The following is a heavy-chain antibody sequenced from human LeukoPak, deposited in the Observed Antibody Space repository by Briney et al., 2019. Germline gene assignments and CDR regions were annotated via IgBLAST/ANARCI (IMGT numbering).Heavy chain of an antibody. V-gene: IGHV3-23*01. Sequence: GGSLRLSCAASGFTFSSYAMSWVRQAPGKGLERVSAISGSGGSTYYADSVKGRFTISRDNSKNTLYLQMNSLRAEDTAVYYCAKDRGLYDFWSGYYMNWGQGTLVTVSS. D-gene: IGHD3-3*01. J-gene: IGHJ4*02. CDR1: GFTFSSYA. CDR2: ISGSGGST. CDR3: AKDRGLYDFWSGYYMN.